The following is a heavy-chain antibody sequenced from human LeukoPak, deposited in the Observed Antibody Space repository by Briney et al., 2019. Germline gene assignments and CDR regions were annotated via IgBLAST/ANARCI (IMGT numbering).Heavy chain of an antibody. CDR3: ARGQYYYDSSGYFRLDY. Sequence: SETLSLTCTVSGGSISSYYWSWIRQPPGKGLEWIGYIYYSGSTNYNPSLKSRVTISVDTSKNQYFLKLSSVTAADTAVYYCARGQYYYDSSGYFRLDYWGQGTLVTVSS. V-gene: IGHV4-59*08. CDR1: GGSISSYY. J-gene: IGHJ4*02. CDR2: IYYSGST. D-gene: IGHD3-22*01.